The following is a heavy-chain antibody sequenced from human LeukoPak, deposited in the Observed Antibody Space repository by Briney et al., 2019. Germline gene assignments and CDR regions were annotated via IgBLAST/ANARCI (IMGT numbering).Heavy chain of an antibody. J-gene: IGHJ4*02. CDR3: ARDPENGALDY. Sequence: GGSLRLSCTASGFTFSYYWMSWVRQAPGEGLEWVANMKRDGSKKDYVDSVKGRFTISRDNAKNSLYLQMNSLRAEDTAVYYCARDPENGALDYRGQGALVTVSS. CDR2: MKRDGSKK. D-gene: IGHD1-14*01. CDR1: GFTFSYYW. V-gene: IGHV3-7*01.